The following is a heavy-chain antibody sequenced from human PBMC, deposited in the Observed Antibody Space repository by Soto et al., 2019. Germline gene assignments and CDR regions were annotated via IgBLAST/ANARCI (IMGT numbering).Heavy chain of an antibody. Sequence: GGSLRLSCAASGFTFSSYAMSWVRQAPGKGLEWVSAISGSGGSTYYADSVKGRFTISRDNSKNTLYLQMNSLRAEDTAVYYCAKGDCSSTSCYYRYYYYMDVWGKGTTVTVSS. D-gene: IGHD2-2*01. CDR2: ISGSGGST. V-gene: IGHV3-23*01. J-gene: IGHJ6*03. CDR3: AKGDCSSTSCYYRYYYYMDV. CDR1: GFTFSSYA.